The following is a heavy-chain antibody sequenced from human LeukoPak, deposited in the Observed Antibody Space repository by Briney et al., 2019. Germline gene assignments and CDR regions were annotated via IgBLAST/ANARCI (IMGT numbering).Heavy chain of an antibody. CDR3: ARDGYPGAFDI. D-gene: IGHD6-13*01. CDR1: GFTFSSYA. J-gene: IGHJ3*02. V-gene: IGHV3-30-3*01. CDR2: ISYDGSNK. Sequence: GGSLRLSCAASGFTFSSYAMHWVRQAPGKGLEWVAVISYDGSNKYYADSVKGRFTISRDNSKNTLYLQMNSLRAEDTAVYYRARDGYPGAFDIWGQGTMVTVSS.